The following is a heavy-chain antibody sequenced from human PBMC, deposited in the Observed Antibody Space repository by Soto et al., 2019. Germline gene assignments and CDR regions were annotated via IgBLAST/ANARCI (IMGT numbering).Heavy chain of an antibody. V-gene: IGHV3-48*01. CDR3: ARVGREGYSSAYYYYYGMDV. Sequence: GGSLRLSCAASGFTFSSYSMNWVRQAPGKGLEWVSYISSSSSTIYYADSVKGRFTISRDNAKNSLYLQMHSLRAEDTAVYYCARVGREGYSSAYYYYYGMDVWGQGTTVTVS. D-gene: IGHD6-13*01. J-gene: IGHJ6*02. CDR2: ISSSSSTI. CDR1: GFTFSSYS.